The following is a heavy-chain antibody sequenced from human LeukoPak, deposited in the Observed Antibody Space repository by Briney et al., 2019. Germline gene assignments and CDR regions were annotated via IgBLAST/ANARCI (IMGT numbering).Heavy chain of an antibody. V-gene: IGHV1-69*05. CDR2: IIPIFGTA. J-gene: IGHJ6*03. Sequence: ASVTASCKASGGTFSSYAISWVRQAPGQGLEWMGGIIPIFGTANYAQKFQGRVTITTDESTSTAYMELSSLRSEDTAVYYCARTYSSGWGYYYMDVWGKGTTVTVSS. CDR3: ARTYSSGWGYYYMDV. D-gene: IGHD6-19*01. CDR1: GGTFSSYA.